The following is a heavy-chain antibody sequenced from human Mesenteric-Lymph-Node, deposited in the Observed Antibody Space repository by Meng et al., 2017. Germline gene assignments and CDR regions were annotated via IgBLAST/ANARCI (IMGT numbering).Heavy chain of an antibody. CDR1: GGSISSGSYY. V-gene: IGHV4-39*07. CDR3: GRVLRITMVRGVITPNYYGMDV. D-gene: IGHD3-10*01. Sequence: SETLSLTCTVSGGSISSGSYYWSWIRQPPGKGLEWIGSIYHSGSTYYNPSLKSRVTISVDTSKNQFSLKLSSVTAADTAVYYCGRVLRITMVRGVITPNYYGMDVWGQGTTVTVSS. CDR2: IYHSGST. J-gene: IGHJ6*02.